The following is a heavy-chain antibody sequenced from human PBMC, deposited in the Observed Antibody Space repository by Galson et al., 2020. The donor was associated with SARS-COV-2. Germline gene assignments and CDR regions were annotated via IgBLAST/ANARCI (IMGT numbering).Heavy chain of an antibody. CDR2: ISYYGSNK. CDR1: GFTFSSYA. D-gene: IGHD6-19*01. CDR3: ARDQQSLWAYYYYMDV. J-gene: IGHJ6*03. V-gene: IGHV3-30*01. Sequence: GGSLRLSCAASGFTFSSYAMHWVRQAPAKGLEWVAVISYYGSNKYYADSVKGRFTISRDNSKNTLYLQMNSLRAEDTAVYYCARDQQSLWAYYYYMDVWGKWTTVTVSS.